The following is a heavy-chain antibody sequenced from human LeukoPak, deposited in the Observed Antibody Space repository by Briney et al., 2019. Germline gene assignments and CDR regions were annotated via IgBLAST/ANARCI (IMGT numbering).Heavy chain of an antibody. CDR1: GFTFRNYA. J-gene: IGHJ4*02. D-gene: IGHD4-11*01. CDR2: ISGSGGST. Sequence: GGSLRLSCAASGFTFRNYAMSWVRQAPGKGLEWVSTISGSGGSTYYADSMKGRFTISRDNSKNMLYPQMNSLRAEDTAVYYCAKDITVIKDIDYWGQGTLVTVSS. V-gene: IGHV3-23*01. CDR3: AKDITVIKDIDY.